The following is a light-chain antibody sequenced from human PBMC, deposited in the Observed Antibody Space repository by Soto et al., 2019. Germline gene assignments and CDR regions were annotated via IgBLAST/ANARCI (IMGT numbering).Light chain of an antibody. CDR3: QQYNNWPRT. J-gene: IGKJ1*01. CDR2: DAS. CDR1: RSVSSY. V-gene: IGKV3-11*01. Sequence: EIVLTQSPATLSLSPGERATLSCRASRSVSSYLAWYQQKPGQAPRLLIYDASNRATGIPARFSGSGSGTDFTLTISSLEPEDFAVYYCQQYNNWPRTFGQGTKV.